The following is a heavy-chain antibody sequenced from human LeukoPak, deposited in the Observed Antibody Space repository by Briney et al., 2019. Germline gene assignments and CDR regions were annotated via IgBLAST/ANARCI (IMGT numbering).Heavy chain of an antibody. CDR2: ISSSSSYI. CDR1: GFTFSSYS. Sequence: GGSLRLSCAASGFTFSSYSMNWVRQAPGKGLEWVSSISSSSSYIYYADSVKGRFTISRDNAKNSLYLQMNSLRAEDTAVYYCARGRMRGYFDWYPSYYFDYWGQGTLVTVSS. CDR3: ARGRMRGYFDWYPSYYFDY. V-gene: IGHV3-21*01. J-gene: IGHJ4*02. D-gene: IGHD3-9*01.